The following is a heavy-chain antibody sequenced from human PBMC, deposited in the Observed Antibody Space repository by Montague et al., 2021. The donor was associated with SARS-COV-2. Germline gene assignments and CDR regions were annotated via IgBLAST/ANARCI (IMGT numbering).Heavy chain of an antibody. CDR2: ISISGST. Sequence: TLSLTCTVSGGSISSGSYYWSWIRQPAGKGLEWIGSISISGSTNHNPSLKSRVTISVDTSKNQFSLKLSSVTAADTAVYYCARDIAVAGLFDYWGQGTLVTVSS. V-gene: IGHV4-61*02. D-gene: IGHD6-19*01. CDR1: GGSISSGSYY. J-gene: IGHJ4*02. CDR3: ARDIAVAGLFDY.